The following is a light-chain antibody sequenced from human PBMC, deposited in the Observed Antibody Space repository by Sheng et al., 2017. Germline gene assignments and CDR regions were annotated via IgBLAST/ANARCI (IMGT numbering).Light chain of an antibody. CDR2: QAS. V-gene: IGKV1-5*03. CDR3: QQYKSYPWT. Sequence: DIQMTQSPATLSASMGDTVTINCRASEIIFSWLAWYQQTPGKAPKLLISQASKLETGATSRLNGSGSGTEFALTINSLQADDFATYFCQQYKSYPWTFGQGTKVDIK. J-gene: IGKJ1*01. CDR1: EIIFSW.